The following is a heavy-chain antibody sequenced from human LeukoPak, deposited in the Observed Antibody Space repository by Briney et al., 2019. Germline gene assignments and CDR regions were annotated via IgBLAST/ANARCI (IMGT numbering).Heavy chain of an antibody. V-gene: IGHV3-7*01. CDR3: ARLPRNGFFVD. J-gene: IGHJ4*02. CDR1: GFTFNTYW. D-gene: IGHD2-8*01. CDR2: INEDGSEK. Sequence: GGSLRLSCTASGFTFNTYWMTWVRQAPGKGLEWVASINEDGSEKHYVDSVKGRFTIYRDNTKNSLYLQMNSLRAEDTAVYYCARLPRNGFFVDWGQGALVTVSS.